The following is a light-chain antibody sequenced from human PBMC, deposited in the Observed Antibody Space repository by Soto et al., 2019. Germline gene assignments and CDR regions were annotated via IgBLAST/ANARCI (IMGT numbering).Light chain of an antibody. J-gene: IGLJ1*01. CDR3: CSYTSSSTYV. Sequence: QSVLTKPASVGSSLGQSITISCTGTSSDVGNYNYVSWFQQHPGKAPKLMIYDVSNRPSGVSNRFSGSKSGNTASLTISGLQAEDEADYYCCSYTSSSTYVFGTGTKVTVL. V-gene: IGLV2-14*01. CDR1: SSDVGNYNY. CDR2: DVS.